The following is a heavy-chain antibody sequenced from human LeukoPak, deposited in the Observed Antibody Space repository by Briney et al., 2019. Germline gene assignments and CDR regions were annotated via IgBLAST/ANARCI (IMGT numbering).Heavy chain of an antibody. CDR1: GGSIGGDY. D-gene: IGHD2-15*01. Sequence: PPETLSLTCTVSGGSIGGDYWSWIRQPPGKGLEWIGYMYYSGNTNYNPSLKSRVTISIDKSKNQFSLKLSSVTAVDTAVYYCARGRHCSGGTCYSFDSWGQGTLVTVSS. CDR3: ARGRHCSGGTCYSFDS. J-gene: IGHJ4*02. CDR2: MYYSGNT. V-gene: IGHV4-59*01.